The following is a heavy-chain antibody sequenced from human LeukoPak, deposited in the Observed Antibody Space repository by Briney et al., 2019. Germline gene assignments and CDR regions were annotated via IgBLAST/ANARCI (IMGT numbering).Heavy chain of an antibody. CDR1: GGSISSGNW. CDR2: IYHSGST. V-gene: IGHV4-4*02. J-gene: IGHJ4*02. D-gene: IGHD1-1*01. Sequence: SETLSLTCAVSGGSISSGNWGSWVRQPPGKGLDWIGEIYHSGSTNYNPSLRSRVTISVDKSKNQFSLKLTSVTAADTAVYFCARIGNYYFDYWGQGTLVTVSS. CDR3: ARIGNYYFDY.